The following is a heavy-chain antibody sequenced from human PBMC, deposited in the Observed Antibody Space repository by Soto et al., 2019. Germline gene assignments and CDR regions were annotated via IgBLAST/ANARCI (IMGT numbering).Heavy chain of an antibody. CDR3: ASVAVAAPDDY. CDR1: GGTFSSLG. V-gene: IGHV1-69*02. Sequence: QVQLVQSGAEVKKPGSSVKVSCKASGGTFSSLGISWVRQAPGQGLEWMGRIIPILTIPNYAQKFQGRVTITADKLTNTDYMELTRLRSEDTAVYYCASVAVAAPDDYWGQGTLVTVSS. J-gene: IGHJ4*02. D-gene: IGHD6-19*01. CDR2: IIPILTIP.